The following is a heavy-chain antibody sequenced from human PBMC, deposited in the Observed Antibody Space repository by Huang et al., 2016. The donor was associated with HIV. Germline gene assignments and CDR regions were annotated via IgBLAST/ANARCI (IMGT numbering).Heavy chain of an antibody. J-gene: IGHJ4*02. Sequence: QVQLQQWGAGLLKPSGALSLKCAVYGGSLSDHYWTWLRLSPGKRLEWIGELNHRGHSTYNPALRSRVTMPVDMSKNPFSLNLTSLTAADTAVYYCARPRMTATSSDSTWSFFDSWGQGTLVIVSS. D-gene: IGHD2-21*02. CDR2: LNHRGHS. V-gene: IGHV4-34*02. CDR3: ARPRMTATSSDSTWSFFDS. CDR1: GGSLSDHY.